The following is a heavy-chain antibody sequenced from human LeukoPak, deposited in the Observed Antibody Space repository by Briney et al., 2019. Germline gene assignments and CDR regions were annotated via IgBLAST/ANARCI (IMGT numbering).Heavy chain of an antibody. D-gene: IGHD2-2*01. CDR1: GGTFSSYA. Sequence: GASVKVSCKASGGTFSSYAISWVRQAPGQGLGWMGRIIPIFGIANYAQKFQGRVTITADKSTSTAYMELSSLRSEDTAVYYCARDSRMGYCSSTSCYHTYYYYGMDVWGQGTTVTVSS. CDR3: ARDSRMGYCSSTSCYHTYYYYGMDV. CDR2: IIPIFGIA. J-gene: IGHJ6*02. V-gene: IGHV1-69*04.